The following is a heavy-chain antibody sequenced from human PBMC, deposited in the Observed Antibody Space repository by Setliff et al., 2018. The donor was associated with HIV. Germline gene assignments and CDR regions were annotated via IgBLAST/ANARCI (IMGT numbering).Heavy chain of an antibody. V-gene: IGHV4-39*07. Sequence: PSETLSLTCSVSGDSISSSSYYWGWIRQPPGKGLEWIGSIYYSGSTYYNPSLKSRVTISVDTSKNQFSLKLGSVTAADTAVYYCARESPSSSWFYFDFWGQGILVTVSS. CDR3: ARESPSSSWFYFDF. J-gene: IGHJ4*02. CDR2: IYYSGST. CDR1: GDSISSSSYY. D-gene: IGHD6-13*01.